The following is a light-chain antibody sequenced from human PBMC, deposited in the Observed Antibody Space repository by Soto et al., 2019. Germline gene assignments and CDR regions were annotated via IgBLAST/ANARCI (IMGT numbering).Light chain of an antibody. CDR3: QQYDIWPQT. Sequence: EIVMTQSPAILSVSPGERATLSCRASQSVGSNLAWYQQKPGQAPRLLIYGTSNRATGIPARFSGSASGTEVTLTVSSLQSEDFAVYYCQQYDIWPQTFGRGTEVEVK. CDR1: QSVGSN. J-gene: IGKJ1*01. CDR2: GTS. V-gene: IGKV3D-15*01.